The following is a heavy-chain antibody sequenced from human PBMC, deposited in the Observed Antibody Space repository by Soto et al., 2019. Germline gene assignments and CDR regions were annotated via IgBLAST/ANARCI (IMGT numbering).Heavy chain of an antibody. V-gene: IGHV3-49*03. CDR1: GFTFGDYA. D-gene: IGHD3-9*01. CDR2: IRSKAYGGTT. J-gene: IGHJ5*02. CDR3: TRDLLAPRYDILTGSFDP. Sequence: PGGSLRLSCTASGFTFGDYAMSWFRQAPGKGLEWVGFIRSKAYGGTTEYAASVKGRFTISRDDSKSIAYLQMNSLKTEDTAVYYCTRDLLAPRYDILTGSFDPWGQGTLVTVSS.